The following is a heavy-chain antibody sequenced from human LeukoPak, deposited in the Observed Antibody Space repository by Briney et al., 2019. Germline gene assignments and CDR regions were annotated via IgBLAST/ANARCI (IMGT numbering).Heavy chain of an antibody. V-gene: IGHV1-18*01. CDR1: GHTFTSSG. CDR3: ARDEVDPTYDFWSGYYPFDY. CDR2: INAYNGHT. D-gene: IGHD3-3*01. J-gene: IGHJ4*02. Sequence: ASVKVSCTASGHTFTSSGITWVRQAPAQGLQWMSWINAYNGHTNYAHKLQGRVTMTTDTSTSTAYMELRSLRSDDTAVYYCARDEVDPTYDFWSGYYPFDYWGQGTLVTVSS.